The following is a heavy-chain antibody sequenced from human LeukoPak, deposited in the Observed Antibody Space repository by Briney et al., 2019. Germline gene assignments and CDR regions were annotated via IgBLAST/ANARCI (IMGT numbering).Heavy chain of an antibody. CDR3: AKDRLVVVAATPAYYYYMDV. Sequence: GGSLRLSCAASGFTFSSYAMSWVRQAPGKGLEWVSAISGSGGSTYYAGSVKGRFTISRDNSKNTLYLQMNSLRAEDTAVYYCAKDRLVVVAATPAYYYYMDVWGKGTTVTVSS. CDR1: GFTFSSYA. J-gene: IGHJ6*03. D-gene: IGHD2-15*01. V-gene: IGHV3-23*01. CDR2: ISGSGGST.